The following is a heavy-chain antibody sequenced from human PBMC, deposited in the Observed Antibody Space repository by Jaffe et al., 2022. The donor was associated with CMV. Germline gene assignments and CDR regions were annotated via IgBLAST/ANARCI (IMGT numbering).Heavy chain of an antibody. CDR1: EFTFSSYG. CDR3: AKANSYFDFWGGYFGD. CDR2: ISYDGSNI. J-gene: IGHJ4*02. D-gene: IGHD3-3*01. Sequence: QVQLVESGGGVVQPGRSLRLSCAASEFTFSSYGMHWVRQAPGKGLEWVAVISYDGSNIYYSDSVKGRFTISRDNSNNTLYLQMKSLRTEDTAIYYCAKANSYFDFWGGYFGDWGQGTLVTVS. V-gene: IGHV3-30*18.